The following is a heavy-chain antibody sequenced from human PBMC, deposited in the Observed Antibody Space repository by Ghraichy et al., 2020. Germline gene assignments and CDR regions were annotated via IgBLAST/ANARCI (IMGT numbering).Heavy chain of an antibody. CDR1: GSTFPNYC. CDR3: ARDWDYSWFDP. CDR2: INTYDGHA. V-gene: IGHV1-18*01. D-gene: IGHD1-7*01. Sequence: ASVKVSCKASGSTFPNYCISWVRQAPGQGLEWVGWINTYDGHANYAQKFQDRVAITTDTSASTAYMELRSLRSDDTAVYYCARDWDYSWFDPWGQGTMVTVSS. J-gene: IGHJ5*02.